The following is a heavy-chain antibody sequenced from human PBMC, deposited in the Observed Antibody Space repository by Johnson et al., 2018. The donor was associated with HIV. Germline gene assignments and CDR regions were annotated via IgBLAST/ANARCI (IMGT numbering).Heavy chain of an antibody. V-gene: IGHV3-30*04. CDR2: ISYDGSNK. Sequence: QVQLVESGGGVVQPGRSLRLSCAASGFTFSSYAMHWVRQAPGKGLEWVAVISYDGSNKYYADSVKGRFTISRDSSKNTLYLQMNSLRAEDTAVYYCAREEGSGEPPNAFDIWGQGTMVTVSS. J-gene: IGHJ3*02. D-gene: IGHD3-16*01. CDR1: GFTFSSYA. CDR3: AREEGSGEPPNAFDI.